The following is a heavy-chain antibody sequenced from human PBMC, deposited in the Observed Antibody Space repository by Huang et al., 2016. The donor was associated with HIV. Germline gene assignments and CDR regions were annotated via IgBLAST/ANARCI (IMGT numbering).Heavy chain of an antibody. D-gene: IGHD1-26*01. CDR3: AKDGRGSGTYYDYFEY. CDR1: GFTFNKFD. V-gene: IGHV3-30*18. CDR2: ISYDGSSK. J-gene: IGHJ4*02. Sequence: QVQLVESGGGVVQPGRSLRLSCAAFGFTFNKFDMHWVRPASGKGLEWVAIISYDGSSKDHADSVKGRFTISRDNSKNTVYLQMNSLRVEDTAVYYCAKDGRGSGTYYDYFEYWGQGTLVTVSS.